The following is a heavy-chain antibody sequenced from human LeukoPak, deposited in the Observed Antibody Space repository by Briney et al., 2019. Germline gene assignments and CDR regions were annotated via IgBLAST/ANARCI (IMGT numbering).Heavy chain of an antibody. V-gene: IGHV4-4*07. CDR2: IYTSGST. J-gene: IGHJ4*02. D-gene: IGHD3-10*01. CDR3: ARGVLYGSKLNPFDY. CDR1: GGSISSYY. Sequence: SETLSLTCTVSGGSISSYYWNWIRQPAGKGLEWIWRIYTSGSTNYNPSLKSRVTMSVDTSKNQSSLKPSSVTAADTAVHYCARGVLYGSKLNPFDYWGQGTLVTVSS.